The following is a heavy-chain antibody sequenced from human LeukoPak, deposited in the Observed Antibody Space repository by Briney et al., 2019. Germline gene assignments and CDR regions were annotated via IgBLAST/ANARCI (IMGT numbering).Heavy chain of an antibody. D-gene: IGHD3-10*01. J-gene: IGHJ4*02. CDR2: INPNSGGT. CDR1: GYTFTGYY. Sequence: GASVKVSCKASGYTFTGYYMHWVRQAPGQGPEWMGWINPNSGGTNYAQKFQGRVTMTRDTSISTAYMELSRLRSDDTAVYYCARVVSKGRGVIIIDYWGQGTLVTVSS. V-gene: IGHV1-2*02. CDR3: ARVVSKGRGVIIIDY.